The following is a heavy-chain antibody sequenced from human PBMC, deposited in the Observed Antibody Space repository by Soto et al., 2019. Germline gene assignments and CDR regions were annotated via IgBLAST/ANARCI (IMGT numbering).Heavy chain of an antibody. CDR3: ARVKAAGTRYYYGMDV. J-gene: IGHJ6*02. CDR1: GGSISSGGYY. CDR2: IYYSGST. D-gene: IGHD6-13*01. Sequence: TLSLTCTVSGGSISSGGYYWSWIRQHPGKGLEWIGYIYYSGSTYYNPSLKSRVTISVDTSKNQFSLKLSSVTAADTAVYYCARVKAAGTRYYYGMDVWGQGTTVTVSS. V-gene: IGHV4-31*03.